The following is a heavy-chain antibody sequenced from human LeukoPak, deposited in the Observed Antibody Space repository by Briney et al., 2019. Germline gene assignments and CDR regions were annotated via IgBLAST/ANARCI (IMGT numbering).Heavy chain of an antibody. D-gene: IGHD6-13*01. Sequence: GASVKGSCKASGYTFTGYYMHWVRQAPGQGLEWMGWINPNSGGTNYAQKLHGRVTMTRDTSISTAYMELSRLRSDDTAAYYCARVRDNTPRIAAAGTSAFDIWGQGTMVTVSS. CDR2: INPNSGGT. V-gene: IGHV1-2*02. CDR1: GYTFTGYY. J-gene: IGHJ3*02. CDR3: ARVRDNTPRIAAAGTSAFDI.